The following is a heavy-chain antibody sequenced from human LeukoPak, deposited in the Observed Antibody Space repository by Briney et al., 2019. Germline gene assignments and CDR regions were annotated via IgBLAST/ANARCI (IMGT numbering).Heavy chain of an antibody. V-gene: IGHV1-8*01. CDR3: ARGPPYDFWSARGYSYYYMDV. CDR2: MNPNNGNT. D-gene: IGHD3-3*01. Sequence: GASVKVSCKASGYTFTNYDINWVRQATGQGLEWMGWMNPNNGNTGYAQKFQGRVTMTRDTSISTAYMELSSLRSEDTAVYYCARGPPYDFWSARGYSYYYMDVWGKGTTVTVSS. J-gene: IGHJ6*03. CDR1: GYTFTNYD.